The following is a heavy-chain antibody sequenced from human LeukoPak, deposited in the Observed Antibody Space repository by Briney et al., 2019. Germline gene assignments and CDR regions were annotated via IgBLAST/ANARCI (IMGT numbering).Heavy chain of an antibody. V-gene: IGHV1-69*01. CDR2: IIPVSGST. J-gene: IGHJ2*01. D-gene: IGHD5-18*01. Sequence: GSSVKVSCKASGIFGSYVISWVRQAPGQGLEWMGGIIPVSGSTHYAQKFQGRLTITADESTSAVYMEMSSLRPEDTAMYYCAKEGNTALVTGYFDLWGRGTLVTVSA. CDR3: AKEGNTALVTGYFDL. CDR1: GIFGSYV.